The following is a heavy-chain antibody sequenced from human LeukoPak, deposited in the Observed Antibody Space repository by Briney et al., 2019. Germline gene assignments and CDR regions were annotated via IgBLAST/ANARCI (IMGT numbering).Heavy chain of an antibody. CDR3: ARDRWSGYSYGRDV. Sequence: PGGSLRLSCAASGFTVSSNYMSWVRQAPGKGLEWVSVIYSGGSTYYADSVKGRFTISRDNSKNTLYLQMNSLRAEDTAVYYCARDRWSGYSYGRDVWGQGTTVTVSS. J-gene: IGHJ6*02. CDR1: GFTVSSNY. CDR2: IYSGGST. D-gene: IGHD3-3*01. V-gene: IGHV3-53*01.